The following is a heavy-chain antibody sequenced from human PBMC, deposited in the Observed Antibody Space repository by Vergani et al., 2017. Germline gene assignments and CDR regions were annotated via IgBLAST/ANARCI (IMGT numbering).Heavy chain of an antibody. Sequence: VQLLESGGDLVQPGGSLRLSCAASGFTFSSYAMHWVRQAPGKGLEWVAVISYDGSNKYYADSVKGRFTISRDNSKNTLYLQMNSLRAEDTAVYYCARGSWSGIRGPIDYWGQGTLVTVSS. CDR1: GFTFSSYA. J-gene: IGHJ4*02. V-gene: IGHV3-30-3*01. CDR3: ARGSWSGIRGPIDY. D-gene: IGHD3-3*01. CDR2: ISYDGSNK.